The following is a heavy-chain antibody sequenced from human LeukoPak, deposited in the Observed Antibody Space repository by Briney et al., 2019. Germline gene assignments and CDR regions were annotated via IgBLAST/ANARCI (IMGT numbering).Heavy chain of an antibody. D-gene: IGHD1-26*01. V-gene: IGHV1-2*04. CDR3: ARGESGSYWFDP. J-gene: IGHJ5*02. CDR2: INPNSGDT. CDR1: GYTFTGYY. Sequence: ASVKVSCKASGYTFTGYYMHWVRQAPGQGPEWVGWINPNSGDTTYAQNFQGWVTMTRDTSITTAYMELSRLRSDDTAVYYCARGESGSYWFDPWGQGTLVTVSS.